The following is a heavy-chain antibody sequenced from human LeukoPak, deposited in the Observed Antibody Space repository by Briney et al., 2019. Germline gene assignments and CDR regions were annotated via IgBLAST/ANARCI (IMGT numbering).Heavy chain of an antibody. J-gene: IGHJ4*02. V-gene: IGHV3-23*01. Sequence: GGSLRLSCAGSGFTFSSYAMSWVRQAPGKGLEWVSAISGSGDSTYYADSMKGRFTISRDNSENTVYLQMNSLRAEDTAVYYCEKRGDKLDLIWGQGTLVTVSS. CDR1: GFTFSSYA. CDR3: EKRGDKLDLI. D-gene: IGHD2-21*02. CDR2: ISGSGDST.